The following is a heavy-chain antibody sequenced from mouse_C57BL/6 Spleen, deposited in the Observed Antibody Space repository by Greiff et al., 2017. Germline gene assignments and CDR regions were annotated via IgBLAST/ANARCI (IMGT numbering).Heavy chain of an antibody. CDR2: IGPEDGDT. D-gene: IGHD3-2*02. CDR1: GFNIKDYY. J-gene: IGHJ2*01. CDR3: HRRQLRLRYFDY. Sequence: VQLQQSGAELVRPGASVKLSCTASGFNIKDYYMHWVQQRPEQGLEWIGRIGPEDGDTEYAPKFQGKATMTADTSSNTAHLQLSSLTSEDTAVYYCHRRQLRLRYFDYWGQGTTLTVSS. V-gene: IGHV14-1*01.